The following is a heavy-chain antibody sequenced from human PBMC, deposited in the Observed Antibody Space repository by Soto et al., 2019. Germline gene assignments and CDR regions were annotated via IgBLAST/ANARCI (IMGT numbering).Heavy chain of an antibody. D-gene: IGHD6-19*01. J-gene: IGHJ6*02. CDR1: GFTFSSYG. V-gene: IGHV3-33*01. Sequence: GGSLRLSCGASGFTFSSYGMHWVRQAPGKGLEWVAVIWYDGSNKYYADSVKGRFTISRDNSKNTLYLQMNSLRAEDTAVYYCARGDSSGWYSYYYYGMDVWGQGTTVTVS. CDR2: IWYDGSNK. CDR3: ARGDSSGWYSYYYYGMDV.